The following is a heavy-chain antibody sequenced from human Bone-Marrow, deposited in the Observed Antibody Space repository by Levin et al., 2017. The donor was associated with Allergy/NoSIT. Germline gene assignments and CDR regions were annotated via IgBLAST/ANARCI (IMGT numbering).Heavy chain of an antibody. J-gene: IGHJ6*02. CDR3: ARDPGGLELPNPYSYYGMDV. D-gene: IGHD1-7*01. CDR1: GFTFTKYC. V-gene: IGHV3-21*06. CDR2: ISSSSSFI. Sequence: SGGSLRLSCAASGFTFTKYCMNWVRQAPGKGLEWVSSISSSSSFIYYSDSVKGRFTISRDNARNSLYLQMNSLRSEDTAVYYCARDPGGLELPNPYSYYGMDVWGQGTTVTVSS.